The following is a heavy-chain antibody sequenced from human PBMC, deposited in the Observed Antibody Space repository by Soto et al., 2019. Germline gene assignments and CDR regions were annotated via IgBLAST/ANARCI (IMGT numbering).Heavy chain of an antibody. CDR3: ARLGGSYYDYYYYGMDF. V-gene: IGHV1-69*13. CDR1: GGTFSSYA. J-gene: IGHJ6*02. Sequence: SVKVSCKASGGTFSSYAISWVRQAPGQGLEWMGGIIPIFGTANYAQKFQGRVTITADESTSTAYMELSSLSSEDTAVYYGARLGGSYYDYYYYGMDFWAQGTTVIVSS. D-gene: IGHD1-26*01. CDR2: IIPIFGTA.